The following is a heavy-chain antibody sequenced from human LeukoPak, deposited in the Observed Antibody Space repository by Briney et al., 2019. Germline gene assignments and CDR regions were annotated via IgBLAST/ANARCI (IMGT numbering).Heavy chain of an antibody. Sequence: ASVKVSCKASPYTFDKYYIHWVRQAPGQGLEWMGVINPSGRSTSYAQQFQGRVTVTRDTSTSTVYMDLSSLRSEDSAVYYCARDSLELQRRNWFDPWGQGTLVTASS. CDR3: ARDSLELQRRNWFDP. V-gene: IGHV1-46*02. D-gene: IGHD1-7*01. CDR2: INPSGRST. J-gene: IGHJ5*02. CDR1: PYTFDKYY.